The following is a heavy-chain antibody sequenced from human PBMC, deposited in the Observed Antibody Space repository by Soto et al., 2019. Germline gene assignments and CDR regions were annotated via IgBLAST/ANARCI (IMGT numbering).Heavy chain of an antibody. CDR3: ARGDYYGSGIYYNVWFDP. D-gene: IGHD3-10*01. V-gene: IGHV4-31*03. J-gene: IGHJ5*02. CDR2: IYYSGST. Sequence: SETLSLTCTVSGGSISSGGYYWSWIRQHPGKGLEWIGYIYYSGSTYYNPSLKSRVTISVDTSKNQFSLKLSSVTAADTAVYYCARGDYYGSGIYYNVWFDPWGQGTLVTVSS. CDR1: GGSISSGGYY.